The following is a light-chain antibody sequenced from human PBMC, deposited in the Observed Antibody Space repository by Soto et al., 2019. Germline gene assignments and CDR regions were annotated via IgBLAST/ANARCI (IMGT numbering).Light chain of an antibody. Sequence: QSVLTQPASVSGSPGQSITISCTGTSCDIGSYNRVSWYQQHPGKAPKLIIYEVTDRPSGVSNRFSGSKSGNTASLTISGLQAEDEAEYYCSSYTNINKRACVFGTGTKVTV. V-gene: IGLV2-14*01. J-gene: IGLJ1*01. CDR1: SCDIGSYNR. CDR3: SSYTNINKRACV. CDR2: EVT.